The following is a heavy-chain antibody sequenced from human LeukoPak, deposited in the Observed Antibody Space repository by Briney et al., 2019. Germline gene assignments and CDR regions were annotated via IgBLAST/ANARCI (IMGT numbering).Heavy chain of an antibody. CDR3: ARDFSSGWPYYYYGMDV. CDR2: ISYDGSNK. J-gene: IGHJ6*02. CDR1: GYTFTSYA. V-gene: IGHV3-30-3*01. D-gene: IGHD6-19*01. Sequence: SCKASGYTFTSYAMHWVRQAPGKGLEWVAVISYDGSNKYYADSVKGRFTISRDNSKNTLYLQMNSLRAEDTAVYYCARDFSSGWPYYYYGMDVWGQGTTVTVSS.